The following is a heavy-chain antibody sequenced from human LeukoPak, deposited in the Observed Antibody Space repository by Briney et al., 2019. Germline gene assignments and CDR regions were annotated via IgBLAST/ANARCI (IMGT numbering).Heavy chain of an antibody. Sequence: SETLSLTCAVYGGSFSGYYWSWIRQPPGKGLEWIGEINHSGSTNYNPSLKSRVTISVDTSKNQFSLKLSSVTAADTAVYYCARGDSSGRREVWYFDLWGRGTLVTVSS. CDR3: ARGDSSGRREVWYFDL. V-gene: IGHV4-34*01. J-gene: IGHJ2*01. D-gene: IGHD6-19*01. CDR1: GGSFSGYY. CDR2: INHSGST.